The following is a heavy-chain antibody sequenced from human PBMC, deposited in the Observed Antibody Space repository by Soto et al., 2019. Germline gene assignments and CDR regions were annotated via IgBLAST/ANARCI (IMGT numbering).Heavy chain of an antibody. CDR3: ARAVADSSGWHRSDV. CDR1: GFTFSSYW. V-gene: IGHV3-74*01. J-gene: IGHJ6*02. D-gene: IGHD6-19*01. CDR2: INSDGSNT. Sequence: PGGSLRPSCAASGFTFSSYWMHWVRQAPGKGLVWVSRINSDGSNTSYADSVKGRFTISRDNAKNTLYLQMNSLRAEDTAVYYCARAVADSSGWHRSDVWGQGTTVTVSS.